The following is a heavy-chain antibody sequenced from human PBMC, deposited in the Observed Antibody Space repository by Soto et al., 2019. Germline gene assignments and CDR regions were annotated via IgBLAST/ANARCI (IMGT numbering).Heavy chain of an antibody. V-gene: IGHV1-18*01. D-gene: IGHD2-15*01. CDR2: ISAYNGNT. CDR1: GYTFTSCG. CDR3: ARVGYCSGGSCYNFDY. J-gene: IGHJ4*02. Sequence: ASVKVSCKASGYTFTSCGISWVRQAPGQGLEWMGWISAYNGNTNYAQKLQGRVTMTTDTSTSTAYMELRSLRSDDTAVYYCARVGYCSGGSCYNFDYWGQGTLVTVSS.